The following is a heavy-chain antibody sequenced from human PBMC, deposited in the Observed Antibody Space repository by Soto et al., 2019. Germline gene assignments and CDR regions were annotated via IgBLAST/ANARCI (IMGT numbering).Heavy chain of an antibody. CDR3: STDIGIYGLDI. J-gene: IGHJ6*02. CDR1: RFRFTNAW. D-gene: IGHD1-26*01. CDR2: IKSKADGGTA. Sequence: EVQLVESGGSFVQPGGSLRLSCVASRFRFTNAWMGWVCQAPGKGPEWVGRIKSKADGGTADYAAPVKGRFTISRDDSQNTLFLHMDSLKTEDTALYHCSTDIGIYGLDIWGQGTTVTVSS. V-gene: IGHV3-15*01.